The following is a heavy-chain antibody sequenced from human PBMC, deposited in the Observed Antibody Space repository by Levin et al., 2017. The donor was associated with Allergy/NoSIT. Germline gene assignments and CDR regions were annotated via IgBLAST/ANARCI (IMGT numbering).Heavy chain of an antibody. CDR2: ISYDGSNK. CDR1: GFTFSSYA. CDR3: ASGGPRT. J-gene: IGHJ5*02. V-gene: IGHV3-30-3*01. Sequence: GESLKISCAASGFTFSSYAMHWVRQAPGKGLEWVAVISYDGSNKYYADSVKGRFTISRDNSKNTLYLQMNSLRAEDTAVYYCASGGPRTWGQGTLVTVSS.